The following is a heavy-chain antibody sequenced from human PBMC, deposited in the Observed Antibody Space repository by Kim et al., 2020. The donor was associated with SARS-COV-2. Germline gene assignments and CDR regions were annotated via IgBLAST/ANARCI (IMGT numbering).Heavy chain of an antibody. CDR1: GFTFSGYA. Sequence: GGSLRLSCAASGFTFSGYAMNWVRQAPGKGLEWVSLIWNDGTNEKYADSVKGRFTISRDNSKNTLYLQMNSLRAEDTAVYYCGKGTTIGSYIIDSWGQGTRAPGPS. D-gene: IGHD1-26*01. J-gene: IGHJ4*02. CDR2: IWNDGTNE. CDR3: GKGTTIGSYIIDS. V-gene: IGHV3-33*06.